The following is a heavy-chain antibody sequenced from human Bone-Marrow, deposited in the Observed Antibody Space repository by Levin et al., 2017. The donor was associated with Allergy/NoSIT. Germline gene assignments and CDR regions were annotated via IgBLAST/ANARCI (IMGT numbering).Heavy chain of an antibody. CDR2: IWYDGSNK. J-gene: IGHJ6*02. Sequence: GGSLRLSCAASGFTFSSYGMHWVRQAPGKGLEWVAVIWYDGSNKYYADSVKGRFTISRDNSKNTLYLQMNSLRAEDTAVYYCARDPGVGRMDVWGQGTTVTVSS. CDR1: GFTFSSYG. V-gene: IGHV3-33*01. CDR3: ARDPGVGRMDV.